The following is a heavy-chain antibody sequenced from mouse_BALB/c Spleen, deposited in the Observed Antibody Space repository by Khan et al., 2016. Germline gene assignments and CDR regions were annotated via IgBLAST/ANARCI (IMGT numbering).Heavy chain of an antibody. D-gene: IGHD1-2*01. J-gene: IGHJ3*01. CDR2: INPGSGGT. CDR3: ARSSYGYGFAY. CDR1: GYAFTNYL. Sequence: QVRLQQSGAELVRPGTSVKVSCKASGYAFTNYLIEWIKQRPGQGLEWIGVINPGSGGTNYNEKFKDMATLTADKSSSTAYMQLSSLTSDDSAVYFCARSSYGYGFAYWGQGTLVTVSA. V-gene: IGHV1-54*01.